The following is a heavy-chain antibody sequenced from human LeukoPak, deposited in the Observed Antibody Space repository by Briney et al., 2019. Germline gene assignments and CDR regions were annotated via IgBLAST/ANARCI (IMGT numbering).Heavy chain of an antibody. CDR3: TKRLRGSSNWFYFDS. D-gene: IGHD6-13*01. CDR2: SSVSGDST. J-gene: IGHJ4*02. CDR1: GFTFNTYA. Sequence: GGSLRLSCAASGFTFNTYAMSWVRQAPGKGLDWVSGSSVSGDSTYYADSVKGRFTISTDNSKNTLYLQLNSLRADDTAVYFCTKRLRGSSNWFYFDSWGQGTLATVSS. V-gene: IGHV3-23*01.